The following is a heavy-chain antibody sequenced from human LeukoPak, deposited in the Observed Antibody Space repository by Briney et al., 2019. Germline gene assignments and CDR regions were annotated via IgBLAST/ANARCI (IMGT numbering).Heavy chain of an antibody. V-gene: IGHV6-1*01. J-gene: IGHJ4*02. CDR1: GDSVSSNSAT. D-gene: IGHD2-8*01. Sequence: SQTLLLTCVISGDSVSSNSATWDWIRQSPSRGLEWLGRTYYRSKWLTDYTVFVKSRVTIKPDTSKNQFSLQLHSVTPEDTAVYYCAREEANGALFDLWGQGTVVTVSS. CDR2: TYYRSKWLT. CDR3: AREEANGALFDL.